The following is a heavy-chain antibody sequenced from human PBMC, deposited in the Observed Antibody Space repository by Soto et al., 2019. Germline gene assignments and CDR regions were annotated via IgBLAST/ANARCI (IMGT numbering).Heavy chain of an antibody. CDR2: ISAYNGNT. J-gene: IGHJ6*02. V-gene: IGHV1-18*04. CDR3: ARNYDSRRSWSVDYYYYYGMDV. Sequence: ASVKVSCKASGYTFTSYGISWVRQAPGQGLEWMGWISAYNGNTNYAQKLQGRVTMTTDTSTSTAYMELRSLRSDDTAVYYCARNYDSRRSWSVDYYYYYGMDVWGQGTTVTVSS. CDR1: GYTFTSYG. D-gene: IGHD3-22*01.